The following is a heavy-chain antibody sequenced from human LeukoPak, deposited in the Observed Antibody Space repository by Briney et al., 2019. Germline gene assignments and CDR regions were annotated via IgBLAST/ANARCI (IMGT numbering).Heavy chain of an antibody. CDR2: INHSGST. CDR3: ARLQSYCSGGSCYGYYYYYGMDV. J-gene: IGHJ6*02. Sequence: PSETLSLTCAVYGGSFSGYYWSWIRQPPGQGLEWIGEINHSGSTNYNPSLKSRVTITVDTSKNQFSLKLSSVTAADTAVYYCARLQSYCSGGSCYGYYYYYGMDVWGQGTTVTVSS. CDR1: GGSFSGYY. V-gene: IGHV4-34*01. D-gene: IGHD2-15*01.